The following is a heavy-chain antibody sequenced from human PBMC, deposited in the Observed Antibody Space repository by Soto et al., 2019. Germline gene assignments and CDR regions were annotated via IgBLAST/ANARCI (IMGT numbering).Heavy chain of an antibody. Sequence: ASETLSLTCTVSGGSISSGDYYWSWIRQPPGKGLEWIGYIYYSGSTYYNPSLKSRVTISVDTSKNQFSLKLSSVTAADTAVYYCARGQDIVVVVDALSPSDAFDIWGQGTMVTVS. CDR1: GGSISSGDYY. D-gene: IGHD2-15*01. CDR2: IYYSGST. J-gene: IGHJ3*02. V-gene: IGHV4-30-4*01. CDR3: ARGQDIVVVVDALSPSDAFDI.